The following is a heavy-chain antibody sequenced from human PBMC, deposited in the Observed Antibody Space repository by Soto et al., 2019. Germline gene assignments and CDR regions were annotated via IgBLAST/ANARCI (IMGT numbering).Heavy chain of an antibody. CDR2: ISAYNGNT. Sequence: QIQLVQSGAEVKKPGASVKVSCKASGYTFTSYGISWVRQAPGQGLEWRGWISAYNGNTKYAQKLQGRVPMTTDTSKSTGYMELRSLRSDDTAVYYCAREPNYFDYWGKGTLVTVSS. CDR1: GYTFTSYG. J-gene: IGHJ4*02. V-gene: IGHV1-18*01. CDR3: AREPNYFDY.